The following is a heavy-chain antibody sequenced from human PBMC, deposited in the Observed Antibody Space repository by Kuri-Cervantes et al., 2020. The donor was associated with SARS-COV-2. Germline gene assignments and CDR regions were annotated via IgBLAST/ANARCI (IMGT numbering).Heavy chain of an antibody. V-gene: IGHV4-61*01. CDR3: ARVDGLGYYYYYMDV. J-gene: IGHJ6*03. D-gene: IGHD3/OR15-3a*01. CDR2: IYYSGST. CDR1: GGSVSSGSYY. Sequence: GSLRLSCTVSGGSVSSGSYYWSWIRQPPGKGLEWIGYIYYSGSTNYNPSLKSRVTISVDTSKNQFSLKLSSVTAADTAVYCCARVDGLGYYYYYMDVWGKGTTVTVSS.